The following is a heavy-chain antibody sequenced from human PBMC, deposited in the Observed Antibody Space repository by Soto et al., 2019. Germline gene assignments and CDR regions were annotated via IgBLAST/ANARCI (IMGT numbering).Heavy chain of an antibody. CDR2: INPNSGGT. CDR1: GYTFTGSY. V-gene: IGHV1-2*02. J-gene: IGHJ5*02. Sequence: ASVKVSCNASGYTFTGSYMHWVRQAPGQGLEWMEWINPNSGGTNYPHKFQGSVTMTRDTYISTAYMELSRLRSDDTAVYYCARGCSSTSCYTGWFDPWGQGTLVTVS. D-gene: IGHD2-2*02. CDR3: ARGCSSTSCYTGWFDP.